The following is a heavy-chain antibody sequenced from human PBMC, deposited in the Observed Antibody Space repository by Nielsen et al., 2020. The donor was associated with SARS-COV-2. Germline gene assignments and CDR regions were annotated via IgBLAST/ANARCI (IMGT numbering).Heavy chain of an antibody. V-gene: IGHV3-48*02. J-gene: IGHJ6*02. Sequence: GESLKISCAASGFTLTSYSMYWVRQAPGKGLEWVSYIGIGGRTTYYADSVKGRFTISRDDAKNSLYLQMNRLRDDDTAVYSCARDFAQSVRRTLDVWGQGTTVTVS. CDR2: IGIGGRTT. D-gene: IGHD5/OR15-5a*01. CDR1: GFTLTSYS. CDR3: ARDFAQSVRRTLDV.